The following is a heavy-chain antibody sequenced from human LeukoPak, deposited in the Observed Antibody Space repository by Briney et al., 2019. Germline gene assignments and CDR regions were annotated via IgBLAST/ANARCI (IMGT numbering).Heavy chain of an antibody. CDR3: ARAAGTIFIRFDY. V-gene: IGHV4-34*01. CDR1: GGSFSGYY. Sequence: SETLSLTCAVYGGSFSGYYWSWIRQPPGKGLEWIGEINHSGSTNYNPSLKSRVTISVDTSKNQFSLKLSSVTAADTAVYYCARAAGTIFIRFDYRGQGTLVTVSS. CDR2: INHSGST. J-gene: IGHJ4*02. D-gene: IGHD6-19*01.